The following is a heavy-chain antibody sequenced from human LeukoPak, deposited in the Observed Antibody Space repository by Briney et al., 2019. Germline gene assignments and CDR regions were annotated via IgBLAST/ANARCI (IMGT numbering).Heavy chain of an antibody. V-gene: IGHV3-48*04. D-gene: IGHD3-22*01. CDR1: GFTFSSYS. J-gene: IGHJ4*02. CDR2: ISSSSSTI. CDR3: ATYYYDSSGYYSFDY. Sequence: GDSLRLSCAASGFTFSSYSMNWVRQAPGKGLEWVSYISSSSSTIYYADSVKGRFTISRDNAKNSLYLQMNSLRAEDTAVYYCATYYYDSSGYYSFDYWAREPWSPSPQ.